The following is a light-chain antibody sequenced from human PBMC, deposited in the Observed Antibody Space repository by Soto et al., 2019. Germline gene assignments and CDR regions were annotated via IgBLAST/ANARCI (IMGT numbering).Light chain of an antibody. CDR3: AAWDDSLSEV. V-gene: IGLV1-47*01. CDR1: SSNIGSNY. J-gene: IGLJ3*02. Sequence: QSVLTQPPSASGTPGQRVTISCSGSSSNIGSNYVYWYQQLPGTAPKLLIYRNNQRPSGVPDRFSGSKSGTSASLAISGLRSEDEADYYCAAWDDSLSEVFGGGTKQTVL. CDR2: RNN.